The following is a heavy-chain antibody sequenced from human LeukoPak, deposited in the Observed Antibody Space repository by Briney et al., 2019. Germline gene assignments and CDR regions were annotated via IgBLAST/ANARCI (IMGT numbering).Heavy chain of an antibody. Sequence: ASVKVSCKASGYTFTSYGISWVRQAPGQGLEWMGWISAYNGNTNYAQKLQGRVTMTTDTSTSTAYMELRSLRSDDTAVYYCARGWDNYDFWSGYYDYWGQGTLVTVSS. CDR3: ARGWDNYDFWSGYYDY. D-gene: IGHD3-3*01. CDR2: ISAYNGNT. J-gene: IGHJ4*02. CDR1: GYTFTSYG. V-gene: IGHV1-18*01.